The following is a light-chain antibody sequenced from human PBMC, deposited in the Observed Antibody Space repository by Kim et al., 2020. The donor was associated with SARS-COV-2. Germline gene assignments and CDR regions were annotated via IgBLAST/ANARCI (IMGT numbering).Light chain of an antibody. V-gene: IGLV1-40*01. CDR2: GNN. Sequence: HRVTTSGTGRNSNSGTGYVVHWYQQLPGTAPNLLIYGNNNRPSGVPDRFSGSKSGTSASLAITGLQAEDEADYYCQSYDSGLSGVVFGGGTQLTVL. J-gene: IGLJ3*02. CDR1: NSNSGTGYV. CDR3: QSYDSGLSGVV.